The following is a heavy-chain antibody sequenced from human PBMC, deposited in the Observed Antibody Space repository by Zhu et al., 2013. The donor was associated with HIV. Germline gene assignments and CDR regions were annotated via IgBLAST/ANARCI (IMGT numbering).Heavy chain of an antibody. V-gene: IGHV4-38-2*02. CDR3: AKCIAEMNWFDP. Sequence: QVQLQESGPGLVKPSETLSLTCTVSGYSISSGYYWGWIRQPPGKGPEWIGNIYHTGNTHYNASLKSRVIISVDTSKNQFSLILTSVTAADTAAYYCAKCIAEMNWFDPWGQGTLVTVSS. D-gene: IGHD6-13*01. CDR1: GYSISSGYY. CDR2: IYHTGNT. J-gene: IGHJ5*02.